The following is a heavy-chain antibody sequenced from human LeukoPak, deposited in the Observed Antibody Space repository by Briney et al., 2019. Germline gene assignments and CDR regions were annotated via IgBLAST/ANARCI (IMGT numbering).Heavy chain of an antibody. CDR3: ARGPNSNWSGFDF. CDR1: GFSFSGHW. CDR2: ISPTGSTT. V-gene: IGHV3-74*01. Sequence: PGGSLRLSCTASGFSFSGHWMHWARQLPGKGLVWVSRISPTGSTTSYADSAKGRFTVSRDNAKNTLYLQVNNLRAEDTAVYYCARGPNSNWSGFDFWGQGTLLTVSS. J-gene: IGHJ4*02. D-gene: IGHD6-6*01.